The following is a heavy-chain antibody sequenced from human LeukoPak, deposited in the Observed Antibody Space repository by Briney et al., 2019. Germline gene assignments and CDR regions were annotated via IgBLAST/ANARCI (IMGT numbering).Heavy chain of an antibody. Sequence: SETLSLTCTVSGGSISSYYWSWIRQPPGKGLEWIGYIDYSGSTNYNPSLKSRVTISVDTSKNQFSLKLSSVTAADTAVYYCARVGATYYDFWSGYYTGYYFDYWGQGTLVTVSS. V-gene: IGHV4-59*01. J-gene: IGHJ4*02. CDR3: ARVGATYYDFWSGYYTGYYFDY. CDR2: IDYSGST. D-gene: IGHD3-3*01. CDR1: GGSISSYY.